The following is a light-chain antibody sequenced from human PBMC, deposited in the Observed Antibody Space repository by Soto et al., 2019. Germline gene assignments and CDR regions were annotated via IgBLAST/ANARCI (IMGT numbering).Light chain of an antibody. J-gene: IGLJ2*01. CDR3: SSYTSSNTVL. V-gene: IGLV2-14*01. Sequence: QSALTQPASVSGSPGQSITISCTGTSSDVGGYNFVSWYQQHPGKAPKLIIYEVTNRPSGVSNRFSGSKSGNTASLTISGLQAEDEADYYCSSYTSSNTVLFGGGTKLTVL. CDR1: SSDVGGYNF. CDR2: EVT.